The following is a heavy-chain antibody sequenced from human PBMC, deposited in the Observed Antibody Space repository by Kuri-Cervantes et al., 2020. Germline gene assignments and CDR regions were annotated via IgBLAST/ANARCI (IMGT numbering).Heavy chain of an antibody. CDR3: AKSSMFTFGGVIFPDYFDY. CDR1: GVSFSSYA. D-gene: IGHD3-16*02. CDR2: ISGSGGST. V-gene: IGHV3-23*01. Sequence: GGSLTLTCAASGVSFSSYAMSWVRQAPGKGLERVSAISGSGGSTYYADPVKGRFTISRDNSKNTLYLQMNSLRADDTAVYYCAKSSMFTFGGVIFPDYFDYWGQGTLVTVSS. J-gene: IGHJ4*02.